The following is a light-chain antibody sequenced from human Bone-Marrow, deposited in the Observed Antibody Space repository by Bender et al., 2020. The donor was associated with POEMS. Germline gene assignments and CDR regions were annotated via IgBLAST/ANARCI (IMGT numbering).Light chain of an antibody. V-gene: IGLV2-14*03. CDR2: DVN. Sequence: QSALTQPASVSGSPGQSITISCTGSRSDVGSYNYVSWYQRHPGEGPKLLIYDVNTRPSGVPDRFSGSKSGTSASLAITGLQAEDEGDYYCQSYDNSLGGWVFGGGTKLTVL. CDR1: RSDVGSYNY. J-gene: IGLJ3*02. CDR3: QSYDNSLGGWV.